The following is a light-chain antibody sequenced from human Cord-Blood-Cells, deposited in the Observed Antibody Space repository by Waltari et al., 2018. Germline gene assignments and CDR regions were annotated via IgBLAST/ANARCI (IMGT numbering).Light chain of an antibody. CDR2: GAS. CDR3: QQYNNWYS. Sequence: EIVMTQSPATLSVSPGERATLSSRASQSVSSNFAWYQQKPGQAPRLRIYGASTRATGIPARFSGSGSGTEFTLTISSLQSEDFAVYYCQQYNNWYSFGQGTKLEIK. V-gene: IGKV3-15*01. CDR1: QSVSSN. J-gene: IGKJ2*03.